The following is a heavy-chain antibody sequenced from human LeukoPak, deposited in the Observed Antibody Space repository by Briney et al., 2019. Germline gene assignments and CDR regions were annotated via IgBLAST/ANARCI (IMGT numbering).Heavy chain of an antibody. CDR3: ARDRLGYDILTGYSDYYAMDV. CDR1: GFSFRSYG. CDR2: IWYGRSNK. Sequence: GGSLRLSCAASGFSFRSYGMHWVRQAPGKGLEWVAVIWYGRSNKYYADSVKGRFTISRDSSKNTMYLQMNSLRAEGTAVYYCARDRLGYDILTGYSDYYAMDVWGQGTTVTVSS. V-gene: IGHV3-33*01. J-gene: IGHJ6*02. D-gene: IGHD3-9*01.